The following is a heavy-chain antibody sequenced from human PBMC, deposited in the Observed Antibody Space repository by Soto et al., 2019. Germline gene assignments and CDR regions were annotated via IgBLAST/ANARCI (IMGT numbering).Heavy chain of an antibody. Sequence: SLTCSVSGGSISSYYWSWIRQPPGKGLEWIGYIYYSGSTNYNPSLKSRVTISVDTSKNQFSLNLSSVTPADTAVYYCARSSRGAAAGFDPWGQGTLVTVSS. CDR2: IYYSGST. V-gene: IGHV4-59*01. CDR3: ARSSRGAAAGFDP. J-gene: IGHJ5*02. D-gene: IGHD6-13*01. CDR1: GGSISSYY.